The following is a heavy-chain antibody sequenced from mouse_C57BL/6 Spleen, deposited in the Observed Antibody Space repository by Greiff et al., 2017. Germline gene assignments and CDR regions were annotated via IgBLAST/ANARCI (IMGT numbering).Heavy chain of an antibody. V-gene: IGHV1-53*01. CDR3: ARWFQKRGYFDY. CDR1: GYTFTSYW. J-gene: IGHJ2*01. D-gene: IGHD2-2*01. CDR2: INPSNGGT. Sequence: QVQLQQPGTELVKPGASVKLSCKASGYTFTSYWMHWVKQRPGQGLEWIGNINPSNGGTNYNETFKGKATLTVDKSSSTAYMQLSSLTSEDTAVYYCARWFQKRGYFDYWGQGTTLTVSS.